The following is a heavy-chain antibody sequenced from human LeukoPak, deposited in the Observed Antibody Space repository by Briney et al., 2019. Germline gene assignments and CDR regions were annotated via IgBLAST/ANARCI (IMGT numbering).Heavy chain of an antibody. Sequence: SETLSLTCAVYGGSFSGYYRSWIRQPPGKGLEWIGEINHSGSTNYNPSLKSRVTISVDTSKNQFSLKLSSVTAADTAVYYCARGRGYGWFDPWGQGTLVTVSS. J-gene: IGHJ5*02. V-gene: IGHV4-34*01. CDR1: GGSFSGYY. CDR2: INHSGST. D-gene: IGHD5-12*01. CDR3: ARGRGYGWFDP.